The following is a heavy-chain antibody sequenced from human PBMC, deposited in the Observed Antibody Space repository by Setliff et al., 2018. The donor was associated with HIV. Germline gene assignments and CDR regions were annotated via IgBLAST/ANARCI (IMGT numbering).Heavy chain of an antibody. CDR3: ARGDVVQFRGALDP. CDR2: ISSRGSVI. J-gene: IGHJ5*02. CDR1: GFTFGDYY. Sequence: GSLRLSCAASGFTFGDYYMTWIRQAPKKGLECVAYISSRGSVIQYADSVNGRFTISRDNAKNSLSLQMNNLRDEDTAVYFCARGDVVQFRGALDPWGQGALVTVSS. V-gene: IGHV3-11*04. D-gene: IGHD3-10*01.